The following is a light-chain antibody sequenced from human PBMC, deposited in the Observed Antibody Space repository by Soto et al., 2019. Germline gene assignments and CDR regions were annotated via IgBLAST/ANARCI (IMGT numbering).Light chain of an antibody. CDR2: GAS. CDR3: QHYHGWPIT. CDR1: QSVSSN. Sequence: EIVMTQSPATLSVSPGESATLSSRASQSVSSNLAWYQQKPGQAPRLLIYGASTRATGIPARFSGSGSGTEFTLTISSLQSEDFAVYYCQHYHGWPITFGQGTRLEI. J-gene: IGKJ5*01. V-gene: IGKV3-15*01.